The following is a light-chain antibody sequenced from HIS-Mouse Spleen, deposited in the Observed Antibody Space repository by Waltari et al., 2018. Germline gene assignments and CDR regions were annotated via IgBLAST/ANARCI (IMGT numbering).Light chain of an antibody. V-gene: IGLV2-23*01. J-gene: IGLJ3*02. CDR2: EGS. Sequence: QSALTQPASVSGSPGQSITISCTGTSSDVGSYNLVSWYQQQPGKAPKRLIYEGSKRSSGVSSRFSGSKSGNTASLTISGLQAEDEADYYCCSYAGSSTWVFGGGTKLTVL. CDR3: CSYAGSSTWV. CDR1: SSDVGSYNL.